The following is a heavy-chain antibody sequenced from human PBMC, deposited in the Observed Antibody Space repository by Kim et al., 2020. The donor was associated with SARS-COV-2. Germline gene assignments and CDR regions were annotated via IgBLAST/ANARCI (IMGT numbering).Heavy chain of an antibody. V-gene: IGHV1-8*01. J-gene: IGHJ4*02. CDR2: GDT. Sequence: GDTVYAKKFQGRVTMTRDTAMRAAYVELSILRSDDAAVYYCARGFGTYFDSWGQGTLVTVSS. CDR3: ARGFGTYFDS. D-gene: IGHD3-16*01.